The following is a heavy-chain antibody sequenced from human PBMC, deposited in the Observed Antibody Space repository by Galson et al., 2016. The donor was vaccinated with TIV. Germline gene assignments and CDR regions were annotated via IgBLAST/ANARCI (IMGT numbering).Heavy chain of an antibody. J-gene: IGHJ6*02. CDR3: AKDLKPDASMDYYFYSGMDV. D-gene: IGHD5-18*01. CDR1: GFTFDDYP. Sequence: SLRLSCAASGFTFDDYPMHWVRQAPGKGLEWVSAINWHGNSVVYADSVKGRFTISRDNGRHSLYLQMNNLRGEDTALYYRAKDLKPDASMDYYFYSGMDVWGQGTTVIVSS. V-gene: IGHV3-9*01. CDR2: INWHGNSV.